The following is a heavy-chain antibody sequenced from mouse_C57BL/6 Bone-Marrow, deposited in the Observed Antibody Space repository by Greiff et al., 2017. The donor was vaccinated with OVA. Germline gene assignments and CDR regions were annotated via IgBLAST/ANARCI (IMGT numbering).Heavy chain of an antibody. V-gene: IGHV1-9*01. CDR2: ILPGSGST. D-gene: IGHD2-1*01. CDR3: ARDGNYERAY. CDR1: GYTFTGYW. Sequence: LVESGAELMKPGASVKLSCKATGYTFTGYWIEWVKQRPGHGLEWIGEILPGSGSTHYNEKFKGKATFTADTSSNTSYMQLSSLTTEDSAIYYCARDGNYERAYWGQGTLVTVSA. J-gene: IGHJ3*01.